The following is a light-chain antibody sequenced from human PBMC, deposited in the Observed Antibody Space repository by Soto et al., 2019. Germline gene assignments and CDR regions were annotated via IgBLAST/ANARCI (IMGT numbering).Light chain of an antibody. CDR1: TSNIGAGYD. J-gene: IGLJ2*01. CDR3: QSYDGSLTGVI. Sequence: QLVLTQPPSVSGAPGQRVTISCTGSTSNIGAGYDVHWYQQPPGTAPKLVIYNNNNRPSGVPDRFSGSKSGTSGSLAITGLQAEDEAEYFCQSYDGSLTGVIFGGGTKLTVL. V-gene: IGLV1-40*01. CDR2: NNN.